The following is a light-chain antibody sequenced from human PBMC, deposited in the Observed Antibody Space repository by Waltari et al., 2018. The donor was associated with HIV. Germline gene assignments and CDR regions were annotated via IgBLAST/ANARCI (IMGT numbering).Light chain of an antibody. V-gene: IGLV1-44*01. CDR3: SAWDYSLSALV. Sequence: QSALTQETSVSGTVGQKVTLSCTGNSNNIGRYAVGWYQQVSHSAPRPVMFGTSLPSGIPDSFSASKSGTTASLTISGLQPADEADYYCSAWDYSLSALVFGGGTNLTVL. J-gene: IGLJ2*01. CDR2: GTS. CDR1: SNNIGRYA.